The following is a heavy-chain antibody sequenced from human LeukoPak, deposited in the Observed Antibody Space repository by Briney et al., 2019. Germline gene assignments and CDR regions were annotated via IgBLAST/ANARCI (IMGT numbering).Heavy chain of an antibody. J-gene: IGHJ4*02. CDR2: ISGSGGST. Sequence: GGSLRLSCAASGFTFSSYAMSWVRQAPGKGLEWVSAISGSGGSTYYADSVKGRFTISRDNSKNTLYLQMNSLRAEDTAVCYCAKDDYDFWSGPTYYFDYWGQGTLVTVSS. D-gene: IGHD3-3*01. CDR1: GFTFSSYA. CDR3: AKDDYDFWSGPTYYFDY. V-gene: IGHV3-23*01.